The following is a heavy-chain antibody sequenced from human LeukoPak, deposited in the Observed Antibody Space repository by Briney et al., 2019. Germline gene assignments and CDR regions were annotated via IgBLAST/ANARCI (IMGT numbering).Heavy chain of an antibody. CDR1: GYTFISYY. V-gene: IGHV1-46*01. CDR2: INPSAGNT. J-gene: IGHJ1*01. Sequence: ASVKVSCKASGYTFISYYMYWVRQAPGHGLEWMGFINPSAGNTAYAQKFQGRVTMTRDTSTSTVYMDLTSLRSDDTAVYYCAREARPTDYDIFSVRVFQHWGQGTLVTVSS. D-gene: IGHD3-9*01. CDR3: AREARPTDYDIFSVRVFQH.